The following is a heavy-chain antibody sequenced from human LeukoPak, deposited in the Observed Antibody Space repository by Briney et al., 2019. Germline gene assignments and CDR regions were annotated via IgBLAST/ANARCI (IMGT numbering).Heavy chain of an antibody. CDR3: ARDKKLELRRGLGY. Sequence: GESLKVSCKASGYTFTGYYMHWVRQAPGQGLEWMGWINPNSGGTNYAQKFQGRVTMTRDTSISTACMELSRLRSDDTAVYYCARDKKLELRRGLGYWGQGTLVTVSS. CDR1: GYTFTGYY. V-gene: IGHV1-2*02. CDR2: INPNSGGT. J-gene: IGHJ4*02. D-gene: IGHD1-7*01.